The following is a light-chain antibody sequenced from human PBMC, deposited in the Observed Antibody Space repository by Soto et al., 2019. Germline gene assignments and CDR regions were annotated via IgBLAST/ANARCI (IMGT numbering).Light chain of an antibody. Sequence: QSALTQPPSASGSPGQSVTISCTGTSSDVGGYNYVSWYQQHPGKAPKLMIYEVSHRPSGVPDRFSGSKSGNTASLTVSGLQAEDEAEYYCSSYAGSNNLVFGGGTKLTVL. CDR1: SSDVGGYNY. CDR2: EVS. CDR3: SSYAGSNNLV. V-gene: IGLV2-8*01. J-gene: IGLJ2*01.